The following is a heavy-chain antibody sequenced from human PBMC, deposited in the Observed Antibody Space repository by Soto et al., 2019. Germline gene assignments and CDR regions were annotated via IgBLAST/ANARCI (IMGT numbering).Heavy chain of an antibody. Sequence: QVQLVESGGGVVQPGRSLRLSCAASGFTFSTYGMHWVRQAPGKWLEWVAVMSYDGSNKYYADSVRGRFTISRDNSKNTLYLQMNSLRVEDTAVYYCAKGGGSYYRHPRIDHWGQGTLRTVSS. CDR3: AKGGGSYYRHPRIDH. V-gene: IGHV3-30*18. D-gene: IGHD1-26*01. CDR2: MSYDGSNK. J-gene: IGHJ4*02. CDR1: GFTFSTYG.